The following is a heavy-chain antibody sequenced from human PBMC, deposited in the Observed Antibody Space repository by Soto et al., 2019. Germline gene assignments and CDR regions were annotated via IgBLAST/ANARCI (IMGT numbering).Heavy chain of an antibody. CDR1: GFTFDDYA. Sequence: PGGSLRLSCAASGFTFDDYAMHWVRQAPGKGLEWVAVVSIGGSTHYADSVRGRFTISRDNSKNTLSLQMNSLTAEDTAVYFCAKRRGAGGHFDYWGQGALVTVSS. D-gene: IGHD2-15*01. V-gene: IGHV3-23*01. CDR3: AKRRGAGGHFDY. CDR2: VSIGGST. J-gene: IGHJ4*02.